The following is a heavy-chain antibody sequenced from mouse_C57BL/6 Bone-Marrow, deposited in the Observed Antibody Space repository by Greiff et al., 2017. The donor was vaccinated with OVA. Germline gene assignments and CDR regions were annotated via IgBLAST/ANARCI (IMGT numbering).Heavy chain of an antibody. V-gene: IGHV5-2*03. D-gene: IGHD1-1*01. CDR2: INSDGGST. CDR3: ARIYYYSYYFDY. CDR1: EYEFPSHD. J-gene: IGHJ2*01. Sequence: EVKVEESGGGLVQPGESLKLSCESNEYEFPSHDMSWVRKTPEKRLELVAAINSDGGSTYYPDTMERRFIISRDNTKKTLYLQMSSLRSEDTALYYCARIYYYSYYFDYWGQGTTLTVSS.